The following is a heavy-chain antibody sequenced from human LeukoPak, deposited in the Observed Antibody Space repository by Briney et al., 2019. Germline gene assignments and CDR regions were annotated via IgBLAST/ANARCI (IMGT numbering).Heavy chain of an antibody. Sequence: SETLSLTCTVFGGSISSYYWSWIRQPAGKGLELIGRIYTSGTTNYNPSLKSRVTMSVDTSKNQFSLKLSSVTAADTAVYYCARAPTGTGGWNWFDPWGQGTLVTVSS. D-gene: IGHD1-1*01. V-gene: IGHV4-4*07. CDR1: GGSISSYY. J-gene: IGHJ5*02. CDR2: IYTSGTT. CDR3: ARAPTGTGGWNWFDP.